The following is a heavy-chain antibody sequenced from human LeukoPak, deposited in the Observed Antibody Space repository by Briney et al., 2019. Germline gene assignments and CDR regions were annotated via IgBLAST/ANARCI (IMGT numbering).Heavy chain of an antibody. D-gene: IGHD2-15*01. CDR3: ARSCSGGSCFPDS. J-gene: IGHJ5*01. CDR1: GFTFSSYG. Sequence: GGSLRLSCAASGFTFSSYGMHWVRQAPGKGLDWVAFIRYDGSNKNYADSVKGRFTISRDNSKNTLYLQMNSLRAEDTAVYYCARSCSGGSCFPDSWGHGTLVTVSS. CDR2: IRYDGSNK. V-gene: IGHV3-30*02.